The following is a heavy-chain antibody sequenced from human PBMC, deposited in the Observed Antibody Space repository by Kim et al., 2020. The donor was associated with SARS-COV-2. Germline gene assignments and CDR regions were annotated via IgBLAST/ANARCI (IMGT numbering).Heavy chain of an antibody. CDR3: ARDGGITIFGVVTADYGMDV. D-gene: IGHD3-3*01. J-gene: IGHJ6*02. CDR2: ISSSSSYI. Sequence: GGSLRLSCAAPGFTFSFYSMNWVRQAPGKGLEWVSSISSSSSYIYYADSVKGRFTISRDNAKNTLYLQMNSLRAEDTAVYYCARDGGITIFGVVTADYGMDVWGQGTTVTVSS. CDR1: GFTFSFYS. V-gene: IGHV3-21*01.